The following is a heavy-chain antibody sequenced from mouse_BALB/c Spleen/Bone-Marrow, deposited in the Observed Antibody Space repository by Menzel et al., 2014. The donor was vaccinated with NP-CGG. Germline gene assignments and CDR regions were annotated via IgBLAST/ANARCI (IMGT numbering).Heavy chain of an antibody. CDR2: ISTHSGNT. D-gene: IGHD1-1*01. Sequence: QVQLQQSGPELVRPGVSVKISCKGSGYTFTDYAMHWVKQSHAKSLEWIGVISTHSGNTNYNQKFKGKATMTVDKSSSTAYMELARLTSEDSAIYYCARGYYGSSYLFDYWGQGTTLTVSS. J-gene: IGHJ2*01. CDR1: GYTFTDYA. CDR3: ARGYYGSSYLFDY. V-gene: IGHV1-67*01.